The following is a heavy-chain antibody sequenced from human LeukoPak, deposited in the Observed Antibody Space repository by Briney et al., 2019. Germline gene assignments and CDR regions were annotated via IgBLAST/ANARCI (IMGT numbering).Heavy chain of an antibody. CDR2: LSYDGSNK. D-gene: IGHD3-10*01. CDR3: ARDYYGSGRHDY. CDR1: GFTFSSYA. V-gene: IGHV3-30*04. J-gene: IGHJ4*02. Sequence: GRSLRLSCAASGFTFSSYAMDRVGQAPGKGLEWVAVLSYDGSNKYYTDSVKGRFTISRDNSKNTLYLQMNSLRAEDTAVYYCARDYYGSGRHDYWGQGTLVTVSS.